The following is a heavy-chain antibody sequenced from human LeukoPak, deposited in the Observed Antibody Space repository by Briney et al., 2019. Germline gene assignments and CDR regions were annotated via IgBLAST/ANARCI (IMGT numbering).Heavy chain of an antibody. J-gene: IGHJ4*02. CDR1: GFTFSSYE. CDR3: ARRDGYNFGY. Sequence: GGSLRLSCAASGFTFSSYEMNWVRQAPGKGLEWVSYISSRGSAIYYADSVKGRFTISRDNSKNTLYLQMNSLRAEDTAVYYCARRDGYNFGYWGQGTLVTVSS. CDR2: ISSRGSAI. D-gene: IGHD5-24*01. V-gene: IGHV3-48*03.